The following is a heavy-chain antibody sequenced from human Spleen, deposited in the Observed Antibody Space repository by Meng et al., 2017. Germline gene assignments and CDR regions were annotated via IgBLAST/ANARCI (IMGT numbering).Heavy chain of an antibody. CDR1: GFTFSNAW. CDR2: ITRKTDGETT. Sequence: GGSLRLSCAASGFTFSNAWMSWVRQAPGKGLEWVGRITRKTDGETTDYDAPVKGSFIISRDDSQNTLFLQMNSLKTEHTAVYYCQLLSTHPPDQWGQGTLVTVSS. J-gene: IGHJ4*02. D-gene: IGHD3-22*01. V-gene: IGHV3-15*01. CDR3: QLLSTHPPDQ.